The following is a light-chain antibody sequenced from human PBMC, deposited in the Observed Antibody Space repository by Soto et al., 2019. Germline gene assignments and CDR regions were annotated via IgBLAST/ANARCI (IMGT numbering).Light chain of an antibody. CDR2: AAS. J-gene: IGKJ4*01. CDR1: QGISSY. Sequence: AIRMTQSPSSLSASTGDRVTITCRASQGISSYLAWYQQKPGKAPKLLIYAASTLQSGVPSRFSGSGSGTDFTLTIIWLQSEDFATYYCQQYYSYPLTIGGGTKVEIK. CDR3: QQYYSYPLT. V-gene: IGKV1-8*01.